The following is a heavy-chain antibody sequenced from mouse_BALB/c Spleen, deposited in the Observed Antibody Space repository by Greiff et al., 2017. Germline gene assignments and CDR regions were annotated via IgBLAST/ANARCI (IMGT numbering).Heavy chain of an antibody. CDR3: AREMGDPFAY. CDR2: IWSGGST. CDR1: GFSLTSYG. Sequence: QVQLQQSGPGLVQPSQSLSITCTVSGFSLTSYGVHWVRQSPGKGLEWLGVIWSGGSTDYNAAFISRLSISKDNSKSQVFFKMNSLQANDTAIYYCAREMGDPFAYWGQGTLVTVSA. J-gene: IGHJ3*01. V-gene: IGHV2-2*02. D-gene: IGHD2-3*01.